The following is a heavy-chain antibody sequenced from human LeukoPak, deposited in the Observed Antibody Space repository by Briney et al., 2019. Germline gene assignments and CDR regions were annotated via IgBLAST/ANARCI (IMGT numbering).Heavy chain of an antibody. CDR3: ARDLHRVVVRGVPHYYYYMDV. Sequence: ASVKVSCKASGYTFTSYGISWVRQAPGQGLEWMGWISTYNGNTNYAQKLQGRVTMTTDTSTSTAYMDLRSLRSDDTAVYYCARDLHRVVVRGVPHYYYYMDVWGKGTTVTISS. CDR1: GYTFTSYG. D-gene: IGHD3-10*01. J-gene: IGHJ6*03. CDR2: ISTYNGNT. V-gene: IGHV1-18*01.